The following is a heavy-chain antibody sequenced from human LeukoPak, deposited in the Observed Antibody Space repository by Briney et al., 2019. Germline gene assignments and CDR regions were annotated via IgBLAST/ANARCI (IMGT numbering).Heavy chain of an antibody. CDR1: GGSISSSNW. CDR3: ARGVVTEYNWFDP. CDR2: IYHSGST. V-gene: IGHV4-4*02. D-gene: IGHD3-3*01. Sequence: SGTLSLTCAVSGGSISSSNWWSWDRQPPGKGLEWIGEIYHSGSTNYNPSLKSRVTISVDKSKNQFSLKLSSVTAADTAVYYCARGVVTEYNWFDPWGQGTLVTVSS. J-gene: IGHJ5*02.